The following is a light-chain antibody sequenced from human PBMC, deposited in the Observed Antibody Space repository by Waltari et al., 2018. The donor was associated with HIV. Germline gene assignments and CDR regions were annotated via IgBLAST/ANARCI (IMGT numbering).Light chain of an antibody. CDR2: DAS. J-gene: IGKJ1*01. CDR3: QQRTNWPPLS. V-gene: IGKV3-11*01. Sequence: EIVLTQSPANLSLSPGERATLSCRASESISRYLAWYQQKPGQAPRLLIADASKRATGIPARFSSSGSRTDFTLTISYLVPEDFAVYYCQQRTNWPPLSFGQGTKVEIK. CDR1: ESISRY.